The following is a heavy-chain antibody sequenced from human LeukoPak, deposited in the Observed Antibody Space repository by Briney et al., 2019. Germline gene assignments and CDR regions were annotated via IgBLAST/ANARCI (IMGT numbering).Heavy chain of an antibody. CDR2: ISGSGGRT. CDR3: ARDHGRGSSSFYSWGGGTYYFDY. D-gene: IGHD6-6*01. J-gene: IGHJ4*02. Sequence: PGGSLRLSCAAPGFTFSSYGMSWVRQAPGKGLEWVSVISGSGGRTDYADSVKGRFTISRDNSRNTLYLQMNSLRAEDTAVYYCARDHGRGSSSFYSWGGGTYYFDYWGQGTLVTVSS. V-gene: IGHV3-23*01. CDR1: GFTFSSYG.